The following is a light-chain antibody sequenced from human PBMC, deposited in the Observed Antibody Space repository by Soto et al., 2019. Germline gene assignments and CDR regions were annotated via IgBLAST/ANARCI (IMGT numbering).Light chain of an antibody. Sequence: EIVLTQSPGTLSLSPGERATLSCRASQSVSCSYLARYQQKHGQALSLLTYGASNRATGIPDRVSGSGSGSDFTVTISRLEPEGFAVYDGQQYDSSPLTFGGGDKLEIK. CDR2: GAS. V-gene: IGKV3-20*01. J-gene: IGKJ4*01. CDR3: QQYDSSPLT. CDR1: QSVSCSY.